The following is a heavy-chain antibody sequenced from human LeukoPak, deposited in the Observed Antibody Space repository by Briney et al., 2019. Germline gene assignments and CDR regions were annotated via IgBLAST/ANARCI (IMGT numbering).Heavy chain of an antibody. CDR2: ISYDGSNE. Sequence: PGGSLRLSCAASGFTFSNFGMHWVRQAPGKGLEWVAVISYDGSNEYYADSVKGRFTISRDNSKNTPYLQMNSLRAEDTAVYYCAKSGYRSSWHLHFDYWGQGTLVTVSS. J-gene: IGHJ4*02. CDR1: GFTFSNFG. D-gene: IGHD6-13*01. CDR3: AKSGYRSSWHLHFDY. V-gene: IGHV3-30*18.